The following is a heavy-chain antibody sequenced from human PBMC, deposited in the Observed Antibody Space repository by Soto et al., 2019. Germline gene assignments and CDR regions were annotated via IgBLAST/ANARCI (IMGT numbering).Heavy chain of an antibody. CDR2: INHCGST. J-gene: IGHJ5*02. V-gene: IGHV4-34*01. CDR1: GGSFSVYY. D-gene: IGHD5-18*01. Sequence: QVQLQQWGAGLLKPSETLSLPCAVYGGSFSVYYWRWIRQPPGKGLEWIGEINHCGSTNYNPSLKSRVTISVNTSKNQFSLKLSSVTAAETAVYYCARGRIQLWLFPWFDPWGQGTLVTVSS. CDR3: ARGRIQLWLFPWFDP.